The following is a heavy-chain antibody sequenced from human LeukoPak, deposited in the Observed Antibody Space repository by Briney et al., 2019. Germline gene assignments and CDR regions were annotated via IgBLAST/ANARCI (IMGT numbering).Heavy chain of an antibody. J-gene: IGHJ4*02. CDR2: ISSSSSTI. V-gene: IGHV3-48*02. CDR3: ASLYDSSGYPPFDY. D-gene: IGHD3-22*01. Sequence: GGSLRLSCAASGFTFSSYSMNWVRQAPGKGLEWVSYISSSSSTIYYADSVKGRFTMSRDNAKNSLYLQMNSLRDEDTAVYYCASLYDSSGYPPFDYWGQGTLVTVSS. CDR1: GFTFSSYS.